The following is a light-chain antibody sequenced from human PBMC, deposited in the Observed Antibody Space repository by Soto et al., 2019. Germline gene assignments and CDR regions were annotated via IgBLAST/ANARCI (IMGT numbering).Light chain of an antibody. CDR3: CSYAGSSTRV. V-gene: IGLV2-11*01. CDR1: SSDVGGYNY. J-gene: IGLJ1*01. Sequence: QSVLTQPRSVSGSPGQSVTISCTGTSSDVGGYNYVSWYQQFPDKAPKLMIYDVSKRPSGVPDRFSGSKSGNMASLTISGLQADDEADYYCCSYAGSSTRVFGTGTKVTVL. CDR2: DVS.